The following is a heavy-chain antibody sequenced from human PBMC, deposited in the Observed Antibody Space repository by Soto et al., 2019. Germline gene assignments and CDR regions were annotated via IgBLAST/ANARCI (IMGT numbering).Heavy chain of an antibody. V-gene: IGHV1-69*01. Sequence: QVQLVQSGAEVKKPGSSVKVSCKASGGTFSSYAISWVRQAPGQGLEWMGGSIPIFGTANYAQKFQGRVTITADESASTAYMELSSLRSEDTAVYYCAIRRYRGPPARHYSYGMDVWGQGTTVTVSS. J-gene: IGHJ6*02. CDR3: AIRRYRGPPARHYSYGMDV. D-gene: IGHD1-1*01. CDR1: GGTFSSYA. CDR2: SIPIFGTA.